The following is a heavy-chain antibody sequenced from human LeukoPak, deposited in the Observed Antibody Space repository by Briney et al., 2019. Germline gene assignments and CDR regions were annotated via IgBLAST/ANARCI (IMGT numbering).Heavy chain of an antibody. CDR1: GASVSSYY. Sequence: PSETLSLTCTVSGASVSSYYWIWIRQPPGKGLEWIGYIYYSGSTNYNPSLQSRVTISVDTSKNQFSLKISSLTAADTAVYYCARVAIPYDISPYYDGYMDVWGKGTTVTVSS. J-gene: IGHJ6*03. D-gene: IGHD3-22*01. CDR3: ARVAIPYDISPYYDGYMDV. CDR2: IYYSGST. V-gene: IGHV4-59*02.